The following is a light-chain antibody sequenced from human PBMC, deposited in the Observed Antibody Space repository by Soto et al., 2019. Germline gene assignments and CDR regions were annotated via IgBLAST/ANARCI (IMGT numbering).Light chain of an antibody. CDR2: NVY. V-gene: IGLV2-14*03. CDR1: SSDVGAYNF. J-gene: IGLJ1*01. CDR3: SAYTVSRTYV. Sequence: LTQPASVSGSPGQSITISCTGTSSDVGAYNFVSWHQQHPSKAPKLMIYNVYDRPSGISYRFSGSKSGNTASLTISGLQGEDEADYYCSAYTVSRTYVFGTGTKVTVL.